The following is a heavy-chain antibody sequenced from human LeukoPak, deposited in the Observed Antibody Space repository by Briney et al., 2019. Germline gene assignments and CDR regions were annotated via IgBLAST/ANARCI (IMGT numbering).Heavy chain of an antibody. CDR2: IYSGGST. V-gene: IGHV3-53*01. Sequence: GGSLRLSCAASGFTVSSNFMSWVRQAPGKGLEWVSVIYSGGSTYYADSVRGRFTISRDNSKNTLYLQMNSLRAEDTAVYYCGRYGVVGATPDYWGQGTLVTVSP. CDR1: GFTVSSNF. J-gene: IGHJ4*02. CDR3: GRYGVVGATPDY. D-gene: IGHD1-26*01.